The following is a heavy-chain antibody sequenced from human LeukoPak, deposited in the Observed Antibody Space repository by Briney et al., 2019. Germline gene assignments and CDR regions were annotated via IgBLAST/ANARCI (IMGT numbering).Heavy chain of an antibody. J-gene: IGHJ3*02. V-gene: IGHV1-69*13. CDR3: ATEKAYGSGIRKHAFDI. CDR2: IIPIFGTA. D-gene: IGHD3-10*01. CDR1: GGTFSSYA. Sequence: SVKVSCKASGGTFSSYAISWVRQAPGQGLEWMGGIIPIFGTANYAQKFQGRVTITADESTSTAYMELSSLRSEDTAVYYCATEKAYGSGIRKHAFDIWGQGTMVTVSS.